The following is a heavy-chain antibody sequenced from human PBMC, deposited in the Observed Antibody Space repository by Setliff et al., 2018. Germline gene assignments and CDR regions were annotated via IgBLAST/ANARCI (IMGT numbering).Heavy chain of an antibody. CDR1: GFTFSSYG. J-gene: IGHJ6*03. Sequence: GGSLRLSCAASGFTFSSYGMHWVRQAPGKGLEWLSYIRYDESDKYYIDSVRGRFTISRDNSKNTLYLQMNSLRAEDTAVYYCARTYCSDTSCYDYYYYMDVWGKGTTVTVSS. CDR3: ARTYCSDTSCYDYYYYMDV. V-gene: IGHV3-30*02. D-gene: IGHD2-2*01. CDR2: IRYDESDK.